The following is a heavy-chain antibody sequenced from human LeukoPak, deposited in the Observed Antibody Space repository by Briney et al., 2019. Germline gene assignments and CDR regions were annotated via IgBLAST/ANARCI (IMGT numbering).Heavy chain of an antibody. CDR1: GYSFTSYW. J-gene: IGHJ3*02. D-gene: IGHD3-10*01. CDR2: IYPGDSDT. Sequence: GESLKISCKGSGYSFTSYWIGWVRQMPGKGLEWMGIIYPGDSDTRYSPSFQGQVTISADKSIGTAYLQWSSLKASDTAMYYCASPTYYYGSGSYKAFDIWGQGTMVTVSS. V-gene: IGHV5-51*03. CDR3: ASPTYYYGSGSYKAFDI.